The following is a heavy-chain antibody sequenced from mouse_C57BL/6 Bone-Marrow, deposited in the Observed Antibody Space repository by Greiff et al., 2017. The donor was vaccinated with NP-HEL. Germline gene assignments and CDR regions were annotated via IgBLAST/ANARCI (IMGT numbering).Heavy chain of an antibody. J-gene: IGHJ2*01. Sequence: VQLQQSGAELARPGASVKLSCKASGYTFTSYGISWVKQRTGQGLEWIGEIYPRGGNTYYNEKFKGKATLTADKSSSTAYMELRSLTSEDSAVYFCARPFLPYFDYWGQGTTLTVSS. CDR1: GYTFTSYG. V-gene: IGHV1-81*01. CDR2: IYPRGGNT. CDR3: ARPFLPYFDY.